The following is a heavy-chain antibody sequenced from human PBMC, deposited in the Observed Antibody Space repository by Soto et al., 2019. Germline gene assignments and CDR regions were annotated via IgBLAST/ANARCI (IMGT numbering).Heavy chain of an antibody. V-gene: IGHV4-61*01. CDR2: IYNSGST. CDR3: ARQVAVPGGHKWELLRYSDY. Sequence: SETLSLTCTVSGGSVSGGSYYWSWIRQPPGKGLEWIGYIYNSGSTDYNPSLKSRVTISVDTSKNQFSLKLSSVTAADTAVYYCARQVAVPGGHKWELLRYSDYWGQGTLVTVSS. D-gene: IGHD1-26*01. CDR1: GGSVSGGSYY. J-gene: IGHJ4*02.